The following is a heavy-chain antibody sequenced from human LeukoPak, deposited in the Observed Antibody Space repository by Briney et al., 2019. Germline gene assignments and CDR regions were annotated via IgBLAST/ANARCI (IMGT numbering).Heavy chain of an antibody. CDR2: IRYDGSDK. D-gene: IGHD1-26*01. CDR3: ARDPLTGSYGVNWLDP. J-gene: IGHJ5*02. V-gene: IGHV3-30*02. CDR1: GFTFSSYG. Sequence: GGSLRLSCAASGFTFSSYGIHWVRQAPVKGLEWVAFIRYDGSDKYFADIVKGRFTISRDNSKNTVYLQLNSLRVEDTAIYYCARDPLTGSYGVNWLDPWGQGTLVTVSS.